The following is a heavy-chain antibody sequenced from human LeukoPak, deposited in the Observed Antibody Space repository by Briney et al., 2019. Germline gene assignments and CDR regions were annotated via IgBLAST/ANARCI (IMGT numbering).Heavy chain of an antibody. J-gene: IGHJ5*02. V-gene: IGHV1-46*01. CDR2: INPSGGST. Sequence: GASVKVSCKASGYTFTSYYMHWVRQAPGQGLEWMGIINPSGGSTSYAQKFQGRVTITTDESTSTAYMELSSLRSEDTAVYYCARDRARYDFWSGPNWFDPWGQGTLVTVSS. CDR3: ARDRARYDFWSGPNWFDP. D-gene: IGHD3-3*01. CDR1: GYTFTSYY.